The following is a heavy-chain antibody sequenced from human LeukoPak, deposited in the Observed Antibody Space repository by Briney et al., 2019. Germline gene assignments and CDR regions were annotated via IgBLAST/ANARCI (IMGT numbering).Heavy chain of an antibody. CDR1: GFTFSSYG. V-gene: IGHV3-23*03. J-gene: IGHJ4*02. D-gene: IGHD5-24*01. CDR3: AKSGYNRFDY. Sequence: GGSLRLSCAASGFTFSSYGMSWVRQAPGKGLEWVSGIYSGGSTYYADSVKGRFTISRDNSKNTLYLQMNSLRAEDTAVYYCAKSGYNRFDYWGQGTLVTVSS. CDR2: IYSGGST.